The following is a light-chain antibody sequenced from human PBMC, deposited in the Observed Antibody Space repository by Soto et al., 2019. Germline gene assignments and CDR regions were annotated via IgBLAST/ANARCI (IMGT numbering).Light chain of an antibody. Sequence: DLVMTQSPLSLPVTPGEPASISCRSSQSLLHSNGYNYLDWYLQKPGQSPQLLIYLGSNRASGVPDRFSGSGSGTDFTLKISRVEAEDVGVYYCMQALQTPWVFTFGPGTKVDIK. CDR1: QSLLHSNGYNY. CDR2: LGS. V-gene: IGKV2-28*01. CDR3: MQALQTPWVFT. J-gene: IGKJ3*01.